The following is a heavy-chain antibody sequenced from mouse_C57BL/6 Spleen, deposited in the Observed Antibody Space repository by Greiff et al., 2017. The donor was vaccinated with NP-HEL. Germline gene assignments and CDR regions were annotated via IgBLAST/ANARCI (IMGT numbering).Heavy chain of an antibody. D-gene: IGHD1-1*01. V-gene: IGHV1-76*01. J-gene: IGHJ3*01. Sequence: QVQLQQSGAELVRSGASVKLSCKASGYTFTDYYINWVKQRPGQGLEWIARFYPGSGNTYYNEKFKGKATLTAEKSSSTAYMQLSSLTSEDSAVYFCARDYGSSQFAYWGQGTLVTVSA. CDR2: FYPGSGNT. CDR3: ARDYGSSQFAY. CDR1: GYTFTDYY.